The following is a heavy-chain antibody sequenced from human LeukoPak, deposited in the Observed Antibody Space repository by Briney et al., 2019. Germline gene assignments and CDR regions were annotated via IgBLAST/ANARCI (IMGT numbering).Heavy chain of an antibody. J-gene: IGHJ3*02. CDR2: ISYDGSNK. CDR1: GFTFSSYG. Sequence: GGSLRLSCAASGFTFSSYGMRWVRQAPGKGLEWVAVISYDGSNKYYADSVKGRFTISRDNSKNTLYLQMNSLRAEDTAVYYCAKGTSVVVTNDAFDIWGQGQWSPSLQ. D-gene: IGHD3-22*01. V-gene: IGHV3-30*18. CDR3: AKGTSVVVTNDAFDI.